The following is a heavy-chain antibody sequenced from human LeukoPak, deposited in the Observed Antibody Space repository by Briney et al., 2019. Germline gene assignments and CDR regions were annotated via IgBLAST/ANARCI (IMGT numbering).Heavy chain of an antibody. CDR1: GFTFSSYA. CDR2: ISGSGGST. CDR3: AKISGYDFSGQYYFDY. D-gene: IGHD5-12*01. J-gene: IGHJ4*02. Sequence: GGSLRLSCAASGFTFSSYAMSWVRQAPGQGLEWVSAISGSGGSTYYADSVKGRFTISRDNSKNTLYLQMNSLRAEDTAVYYCAKISGYDFSGQYYFDYWGQGTLVTVSS. V-gene: IGHV3-23*01.